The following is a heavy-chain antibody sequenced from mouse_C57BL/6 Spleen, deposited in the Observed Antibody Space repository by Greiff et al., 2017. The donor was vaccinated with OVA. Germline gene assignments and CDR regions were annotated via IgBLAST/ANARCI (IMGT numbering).Heavy chain of an antibody. CDR2: IYPRSGHT. J-gene: IGHJ4*01. Sequence: QVQLQQSGAELARPGASVKLSCKASGYTFTSYGISWVKQSTGQGLEWIGEIYPRSGHTYYNEKFKGKATLTADKSSSTAYMELRSLTSEDSAVYFCASYYYGSSYHYAMDYWGQGTSVTVSS. CDR1: GYTFTSYG. CDR3: ASYYYGSSYHYAMDY. V-gene: IGHV1-81*01. D-gene: IGHD1-1*01.